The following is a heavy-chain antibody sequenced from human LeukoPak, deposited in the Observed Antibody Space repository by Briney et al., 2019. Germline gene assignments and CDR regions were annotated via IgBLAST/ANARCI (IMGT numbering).Heavy chain of an antibody. D-gene: IGHD6-6*01. Sequence: ASVKVSCKASGYTFTSYDINWVRQATGQGLEWMGWMNPNSGNTGYARKFQGRVTMTRNTSISTAYMELSSLRSEDTAVYYCARAWYSSSSYGYWGQGTLVTVSS. CDR3: ARAWYSSSSYGY. J-gene: IGHJ4*02. CDR2: MNPNSGNT. CDR1: GYTFTSYD. V-gene: IGHV1-8*01.